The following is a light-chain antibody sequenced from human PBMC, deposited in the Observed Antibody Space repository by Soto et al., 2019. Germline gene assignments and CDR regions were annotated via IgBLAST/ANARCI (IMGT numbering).Light chain of an antibody. CDR2: EVS. J-gene: IGLJ2*01. Sequence: QSVLTQPASVSGSPGQSITISCTGTSSDFGGYKYVSWYQQHPGKAPKLMIYEVSNRPSGVSNRFSGSKSGNTASLTISGLQAEDEADYYCSSYASTSPHVVFGGGTKVTVL. V-gene: IGLV2-14*01. CDR3: SSYASTSPHVV. CDR1: SSDFGGYKY.